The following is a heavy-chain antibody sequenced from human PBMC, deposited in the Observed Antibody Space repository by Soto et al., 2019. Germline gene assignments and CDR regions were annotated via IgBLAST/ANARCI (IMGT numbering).Heavy chain of an antibody. J-gene: IGHJ6*02. Sequence: QVQLVQSGAEVKKPGSSVKVSCKASGGTFSRYSITWVRQAPGHGLEWIGRIIPIFGIASYAQKFQGRVTITADESTSTVCMELSSLRSDDTAVYYCAREDRDRETGLVPAAIDRMDVWGQGTTVTVSS. D-gene: IGHD2-2*01. V-gene: IGHV1-69*08. CDR3: AREDRDRETGLVPAAIDRMDV. CDR1: GGTFSRYS. CDR2: IIPIFGIA.